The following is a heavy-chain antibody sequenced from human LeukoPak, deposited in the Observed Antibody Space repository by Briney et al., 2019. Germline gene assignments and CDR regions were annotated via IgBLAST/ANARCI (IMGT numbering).Heavy chain of an antibody. CDR2: ITDSGGRT. J-gene: IGHJ4*02. Sequence: GGSLRLSCAASGFTFSSNAMSWVRQAPGKGLEWVSSITDSGGRTQYADSVKGRFTISRDNSKNTLYLQMNSLRAEDTAVYYCAKGSATPYWGQGTLITVST. CDR1: GFTFSSNA. V-gene: IGHV3-23*01. CDR3: AKGSATPY. D-gene: IGHD1-26*01.